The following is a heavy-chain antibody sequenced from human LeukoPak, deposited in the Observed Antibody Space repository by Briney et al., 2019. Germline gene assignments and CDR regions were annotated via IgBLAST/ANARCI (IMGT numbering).Heavy chain of an antibody. D-gene: IGHD2-2*01. CDR2: IKQDGSEK. J-gene: IGHJ4*02. V-gene: IGHV3-7*01. CDR3: ARVREDIVVVPAVSSLDY. Sequence: PGGSLRLSCAASGFTFSSYWMSWVRQAPGKGLEWVANIKQDGSEKYYVDSVKGRFTISRDNAKNSLYLQMNSLRAEDTAAYYCARVREDIVVVPAVSSLDYWGQGTLVTVSS. CDR1: GFTFSSYW.